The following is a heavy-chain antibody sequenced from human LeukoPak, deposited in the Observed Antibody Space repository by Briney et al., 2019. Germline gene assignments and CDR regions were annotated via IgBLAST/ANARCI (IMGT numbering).Heavy chain of an antibody. V-gene: IGHV4-34*01. CDR2: INHSGST. CDR3: ARRGSYYYGSGSYFRRPHDAFDI. J-gene: IGHJ3*02. Sequence: ASETLSLTCAVYGGSFSGYYWSWIRQPPGKGLGWIGEINHSGSTNYNPSLKSRVTISVDTSKNQFSLKLSSVTAADTAVYYCARRGSYYYGSGSYFRRPHDAFDIWGQGTMVTVSS. D-gene: IGHD3-10*01. CDR1: GGSFSGYY.